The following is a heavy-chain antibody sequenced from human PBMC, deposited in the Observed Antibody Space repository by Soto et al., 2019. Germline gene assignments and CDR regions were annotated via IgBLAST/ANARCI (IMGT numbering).Heavy chain of an antibody. Sequence: GGSLRLSCAASGFTFSSYAMHWVRQAPGKGLEWVAVISYDGSNKYYADSVKGRFTISRDNSKNTLYLQMNSLRAEETAVYYCASGGAVTFYYYYGMDVWVQGTTVTVS. CDR3: ASGGAVTFYYYYGMDV. J-gene: IGHJ6*02. CDR1: GFTFSSYA. V-gene: IGHV3-30-3*01. CDR2: ISYDGSNK. D-gene: IGHD4-4*01.